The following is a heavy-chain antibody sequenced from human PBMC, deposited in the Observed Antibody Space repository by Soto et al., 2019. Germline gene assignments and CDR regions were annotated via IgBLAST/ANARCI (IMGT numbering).Heavy chain of an antibody. CDR1: GGSISSYY. V-gene: IGHV4-59*01. J-gene: IGHJ2*01. D-gene: IGHD5-12*01. CDR2: IYYSGST. Sequence: QVQLQESGPGLVKPSETLSLTCTVSGGSISSYYWSWIRQPPGKGLEWIGYIYYSGSTNYNPALKSRVTISVDTSKNQFSLKLSSVTAADTAVYYCAREVDIGGYFDLWGRGTLVTVSS. CDR3: AREVDIGGYFDL.